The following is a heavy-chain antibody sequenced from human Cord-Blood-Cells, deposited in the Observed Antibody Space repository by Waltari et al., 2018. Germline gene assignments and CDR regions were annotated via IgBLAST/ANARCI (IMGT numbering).Heavy chain of an antibody. J-gene: IGHJ3*02. Sequence: EVQLVESGGGLIQPGGSLRLSCAASGFTVSSNYMSWVRQAPGKGLEWVSVIYSGGSTYYADSVKGRFTISRDNSKNTLYLQMNSLRAEDTAVYYRARDIRGGWNDAFDIWGQGTMVTVSS. V-gene: IGHV3-53*01. CDR3: ARDIRGGWNDAFDI. CDR2: IYSGGST. CDR1: GFTVSSNY. D-gene: IGHD1-1*01.